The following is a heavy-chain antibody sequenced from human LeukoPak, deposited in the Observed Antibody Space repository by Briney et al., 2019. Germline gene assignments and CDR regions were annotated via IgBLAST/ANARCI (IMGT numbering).Heavy chain of an antibody. D-gene: IGHD2-15*01. CDR3: ARGLGYSFGY. CDR2: INHSGST. CDR1: GGSFSGYY. Sequence: SETLSLTCAVYGGSFSGYYWSWIRQPPGKGLEWIGEINHSGSTNYNPSLKSRVTISVDTSKNQSSLKLSSVTAADTAVYYCARGLGYSFGYWGQGTLVTVSS. V-gene: IGHV4-34*01. J-gene: IGHJ4*02.